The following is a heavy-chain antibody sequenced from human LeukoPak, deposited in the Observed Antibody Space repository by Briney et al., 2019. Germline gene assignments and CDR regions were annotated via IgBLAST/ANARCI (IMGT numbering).Heavy chain of an antibody. J-gene: IGHJ3*02. Sequence: SETLSLTCAVYGGSFSGYYWSWIRQPSGKGLEWIGEINHSGSTNYNPSLKSRVTISVDTSKNQFSLKLSSVTAADTAVYYCARAITMIVVVPNDAFDIWGQGTMVTVSS. CDR3: ARAITMIVVVPNDAFDI. V-gene: IGHV4-34*01. D-gene: IGHD3-22*01. CDR1: GGSFSGYY. CDR2: INHSGST.